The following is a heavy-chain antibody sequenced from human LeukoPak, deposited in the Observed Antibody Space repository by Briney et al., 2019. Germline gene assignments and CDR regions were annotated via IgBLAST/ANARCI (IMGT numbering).Heavy chain of an antibody. CDR1: GFTFSSYG. V-gene: IGHV3-30*18. CDR3: AELRSDGDH. D-gene: IGHD5-12*01. J-gene: IGHJ4*02. Sequence: GGSLRLSCAASGFTFSSYGMHWVRQAPGKGLEWVAVISYDGSNKYYADSVKGRFTISRDNSKNTLYLQMNSLRAEDTAVYYCAELRSDGDHWGQGTLVTVSS. CDR2: ISYDGSNK.